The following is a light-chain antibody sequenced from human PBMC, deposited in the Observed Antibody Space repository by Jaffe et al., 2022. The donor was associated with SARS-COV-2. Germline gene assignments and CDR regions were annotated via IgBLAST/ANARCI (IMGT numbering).Light chain of an antibody. J-gene: IGLJ1*01. CDR2: EVT. CDR3: SSYTSTDYV. CDR1: TSDVGNYDR. Sequence: QSALTQPPSVSGSRGQSVTISCTGTTSDVGNYDRVSWYQQPPGTAPKVIIYEVTNRPSGVPDRFSGSKSGNTASLTISGLQPEDEADYYCSSYTSTDYVFGTGTKVTVL. V-gene: IGLV2-18*02.